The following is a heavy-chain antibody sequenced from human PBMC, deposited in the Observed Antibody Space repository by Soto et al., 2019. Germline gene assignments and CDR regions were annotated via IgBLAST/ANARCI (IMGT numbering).Heavy chain of an antibody. CDR2: IYSGGRT. Sequence: EVQLVESGGGLVQPGGSLRLSCAASGVTGSNNYMSWVRQAPGKGLEWVSVIYSGGRTYYADSVKGRFIISRDSSKNTLYLQMNSLRAEDTAVYYCARDTYDDYRGQGTMVTVYS. V-gene: IGHV3-66*01. J-gene: IGHJ4*02. D-gene: IGHD3-3*01. CDR1: GVTGSNNY. CDR3: ARDTYDDY.